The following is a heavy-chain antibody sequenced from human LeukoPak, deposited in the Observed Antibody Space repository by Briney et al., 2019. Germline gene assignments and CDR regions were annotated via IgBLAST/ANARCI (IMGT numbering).Heavy chain of an antibody. V-gene: IGHV4-31*03. CDR2: IYYSGST. CDR3: ARVNHEGVGSTQITPPREFDF. J-gene: IGHJ4*02. CDR1: GGSISSGGYY. Sequence: SQTLSLTCTVSGGSISSGGYYWSWIRQHPGKGLEWIGYIYYSGSTYYSPSLKSRLSISVDTSRNQFSLSLSSVTAADTAVYYCARVNHEGVGSTQITPPREFDFWGQGTLVTVSS. D-gene: IGHD1-26*01.